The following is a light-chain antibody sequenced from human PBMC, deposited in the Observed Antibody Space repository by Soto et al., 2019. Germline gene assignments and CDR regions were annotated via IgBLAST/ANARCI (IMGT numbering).Light chain of an antibody. CDR3: AAWDDSLNVYV. CDR1: SSNIGSNT. V-gene: IGLV1-44*01. Sequence: QSVLTQPPSASWTPGQRVTISCSGSSSNIGSNTVNWYQQLPGTAPKLLIYSNNQRPSGVPDRFSGSKSGTSASLAISGLQSEDVSDYYCAAWDDSLNVYVFGPGTKV. CDR2: SNN. J-gene: IGLJ1*01.